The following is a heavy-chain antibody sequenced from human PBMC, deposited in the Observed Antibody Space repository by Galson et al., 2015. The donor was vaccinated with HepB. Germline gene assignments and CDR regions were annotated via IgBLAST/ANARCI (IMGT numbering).Heavy chain of an antibody. CDR1: GYSFTSYW. D-gene: IGHD3-10*01. CDR2: IYPGDSDT. J-gene: IGHJ3*02. CDR3: ARRGFKRFGEYDAFDI. Sequence: QSGAEVKKPGESLKISCKGSGYSFTSYWIGWVRQMPGKGLEWMGIIYPGDSDTRYSPSFQGQVTISADKSISTAYLQWCSLKASDTAMYYCARRGFKRFGEYDAFDIWGQGTMVTVSS. V-gene: IGHV5-51*01.